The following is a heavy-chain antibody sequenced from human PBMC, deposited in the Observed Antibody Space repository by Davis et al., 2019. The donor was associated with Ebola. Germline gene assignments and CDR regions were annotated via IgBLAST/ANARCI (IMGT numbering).Heavy chain of an antibody. CDR3: ARGIAARWYYYGMDV. CDR1: GYTFTSYG. D-gene: IGHD6-6*01. V-gene: IGHV1-18*01. CDR2: ISAYNGNT. Sequence: AASLKVSCKASGYTFTSYGISWVRQAPGQGLEWMGWISAYNGNTNYAQKLQGRVTMTTDTSTSTAYMELRSLRSDDTAVYYCARGIAARWYYYGMDVWGQGTTVTVSS. J-gene: IGHJ6*02.